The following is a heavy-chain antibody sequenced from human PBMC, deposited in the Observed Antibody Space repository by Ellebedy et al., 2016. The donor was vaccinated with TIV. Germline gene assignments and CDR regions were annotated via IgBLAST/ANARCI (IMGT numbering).Heavy chain of an antibody. CDR1: GGTFSSYA. Sequence: SVKVSXXASGGTFSSYAISWVRQAPGQGLEWMGGIIPIFGTANYAQKFQGRVTITADKSTSTAYMELSSLRSEDTAVYYCARDEGITSPEGGYYYGMDVWGQGTTVTVSS. V-gene: IGHV1-69*06. J-gene: IGHJ6*02. CDR2: IIPIFGTA. D-gene: IGHD3-10*01. CDR3: ARDEGITSPEGGYYYGMDV.